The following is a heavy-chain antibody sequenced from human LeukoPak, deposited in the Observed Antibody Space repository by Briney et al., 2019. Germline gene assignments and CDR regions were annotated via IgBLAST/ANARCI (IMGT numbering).Heavy chain of an antibody. CDR3: ARLKAGETGGYFQL. CDR2: IYYSGST. J-gene: IGHJ1*01. V-gene: IGHV4-39*07. CDR1: GGSISSSSYY. D-gene: IGHD2-15*01. Sequence: SETLSLTCTVSGGSISSSSYYWGWIRQPPGKGLEWIGSIYYSGSTYYNPSLKSRVTISVDTSKNQFSLKLSSVTAADSAVYFCARLKAGETGGYFQLWGQGTLVTVSS.